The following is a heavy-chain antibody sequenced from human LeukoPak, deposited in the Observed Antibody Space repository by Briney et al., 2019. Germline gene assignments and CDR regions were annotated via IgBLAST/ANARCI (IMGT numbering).Heavy chain of an antibody. CDR3: ARHGGDYYYGMDV. CDR1: GYSFTSYW. Sequence: VESLKISCKGSGYSFTSYWFSWVRQMPGKGLEWMGRIGPSDSYTSYSPSFQGHVTISVDKSISTAYLQWSSLKASDTAMYYCARHGGDYYYGMDVWGQGTTVTVSS. V-gene: IGHV5-10-1*01. J-gene: IGHJ6*02. CDR2: IGPSDSYT. D-gene: IGHD2-15*01.